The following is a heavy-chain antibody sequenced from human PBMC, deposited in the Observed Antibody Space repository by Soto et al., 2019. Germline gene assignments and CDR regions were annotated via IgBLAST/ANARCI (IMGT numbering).Heavy chain of an antibody. CDR2: IYWNDDK. J-gene: IGHJ4*02. Sequence: AVGWIRQPPGKALEWLALIYWNDDKPYSPSLKSRLTITKDTSKNQVVLTMTNMDPVDTATYYCAHRRRETTVTTGFDYWGQGILVTVSS. D-gene: IGHD4-17*01. V-gene: IGHV2-5*01. CDR1: A. CDR3: AHRRRETTVTTGFDY.